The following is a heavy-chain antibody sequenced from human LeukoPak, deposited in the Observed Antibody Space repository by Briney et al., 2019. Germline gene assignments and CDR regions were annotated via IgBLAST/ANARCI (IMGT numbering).Heavy chain of an antibody. CDR1: GASVPIASHY. J-gene: IGHJ4*02. CDR3: TRHHDYGDKIDY. V-gene: IGHV4-39*01. CDR2: THYSGST. Sequence: SETLSLTCTVSGASVPIASHYWAWIRQPPGKGLEWIGSTHYSGSTYYSPSLKSRLTISGDTYKSQFSLKLTFVTAADTAVYYCTRHHDYGDKIDYWGQGTLVTVSS. D-gene: IGHD4-23*01.